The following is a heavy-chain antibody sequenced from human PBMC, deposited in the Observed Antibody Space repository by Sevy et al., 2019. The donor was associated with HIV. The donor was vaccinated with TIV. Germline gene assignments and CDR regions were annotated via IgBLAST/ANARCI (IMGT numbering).Heavy chain of an antibody. J-gene: IGHJ1*01. CDR1: XXXXXSXX. CDR2: XSYDGNNX. V-gene: IGHV3-30*03. CDR3: XKXHNXXXGXGFXXX. Sequence: GGSLXLSCAXXXXXXXSXXIXXVRQAPGKGLEWVAVXSYDGNNXYYADSVKGRFTVSRDNSKNTLYVQMNSLRAEDTXXYYXXKXHNXXXGXGFXXXXGQGTLVTVSS. D-gene: IGHD3-10*01.